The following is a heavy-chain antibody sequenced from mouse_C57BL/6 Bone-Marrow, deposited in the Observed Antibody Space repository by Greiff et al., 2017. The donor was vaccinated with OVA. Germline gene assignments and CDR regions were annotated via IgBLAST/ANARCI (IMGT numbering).Heavy chain of an antibody. CDR3: AGGGYATGYFDY. D-gene: IGHD1-1*01. V-gene: IGHV1-61*01. CDR1: GYTFTSYW. Sequence: QVQLQQPGAELVRPGSSVKLSCKASGYTFTSYWMDWVKQRPGQGLEWIGNIYPSDSETHYNQKFKDKATLTVDKSSSTAYMQLSSLTSEDSAVYYCAGGGYATGYFDYWGQGTTLTVSS. CDR2: IYPSDSET. J-gene: IGHJ2*01.